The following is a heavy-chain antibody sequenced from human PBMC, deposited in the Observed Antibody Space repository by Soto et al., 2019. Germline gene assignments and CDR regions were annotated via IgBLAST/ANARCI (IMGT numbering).Heavy chain of an antibody. CDR2: ISYDGINE. V-gene: IGHV3-30-3*01. CDR3: AVAPYGGGSDPPHES. D-gene: IGHD3-10*01. J-gene: IGHJ4*02. CDR1: GLTLTGHS. Sequence: VESGGGVVQPGRSLRLSCTDSGLTLTGHSMHWVRQAPGKGLEWLAGISYDGINEYYAVSVKGRFIISRDRTDKTLYLEMNGLRLEDTAIYYCAVAPYGGGSDPPHESWGQGTLVTVS.